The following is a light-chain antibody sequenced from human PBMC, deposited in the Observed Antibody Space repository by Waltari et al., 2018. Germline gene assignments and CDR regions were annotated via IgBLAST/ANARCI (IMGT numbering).Light chain of an antibody. Sequence: QSALTQPASVSGSPGQSITISCTGTSSDVGSYNLVSWYQQHPGKAPKLMIYAVSKRPSGVSNRFSGSKSGNTVSLTISGLQAEDEADYYCCSYAGSSPHWVFGGGTKLTVL. CDR3: CSYAGSSPHWV. CDR1: SSDVGSYNL. J-gene: IGLJ3*02. CDR2: AVS. V-gene: IGLV2-23*02.